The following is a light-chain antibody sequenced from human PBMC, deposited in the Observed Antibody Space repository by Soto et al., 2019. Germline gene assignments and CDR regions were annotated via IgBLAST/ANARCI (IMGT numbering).Light chain of an antibody. J-gene: IGLJ1*01. V-gene: IGLV1-40*01. CDR3: QSYDSSLIGSV. Sequence: QAVVTQPPSVSGAPGQRVTISCTGSSSNIGAGYDVHWYQQLPGTAPKLLIYGNSNRPSGVPDRFSGSKSGTSASLAITGLQAEDEADYYCQSYDSSLIGSVFGTGTKLTVL. CDR2: GNS. CDR1: SSNIGAGYD.